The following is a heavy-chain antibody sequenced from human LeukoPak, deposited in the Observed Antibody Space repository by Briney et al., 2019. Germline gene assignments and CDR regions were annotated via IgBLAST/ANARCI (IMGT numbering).Heavy chain of an antibody. D-gene: IGHD6-19*01. CDR2: VYYSGGGT. CDR3: ARGNSSGWYGGFDY. Sequence: PSETLSLTCSASRGSIIDNYWSWIRQPPGKGLEWIGYVYYSGGGTNYNPSLRSRVTISVDTSRNHFSLKLGSVTAADTAVYYCARGNSSGWYGGFDYWGQGILVTVSS. V-gene: IGHV4-59*01. CDR1: RGSIIDNY. J-gene: IGHJ4*02.